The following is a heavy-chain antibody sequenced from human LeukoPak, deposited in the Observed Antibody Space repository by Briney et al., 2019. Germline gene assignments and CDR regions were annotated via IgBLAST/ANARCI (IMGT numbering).Heavy chain of an antibody. Sequence: ASVTVSCTASGYTFTGYYMHWVRQAPGQGLEWMGWINPNSGGTNYAQKFQGRVTMTRDTSISTAYMELSRLRSDDTAVYYCARDFVGGFGELLPAFDPWGQGTLVTVSS. D-gene: IGHD3-10*01. CDR2: INPNSGGT. J-gene: IGHJ5*02. V-gene: IGHV1-2*02. CDR3: ARDFVGGFGELLPAFDP. CDR1: GYTFTGYY.